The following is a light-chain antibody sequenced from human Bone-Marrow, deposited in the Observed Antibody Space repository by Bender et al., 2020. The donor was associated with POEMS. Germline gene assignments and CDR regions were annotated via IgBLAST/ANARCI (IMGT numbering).Light chain of an antibody. CDR1: SSNIGAHA. V-gene: IGLV1-44*01. CDR2: SSH. Sequence: QSVLTQPPSASGTPGQRVTISCSGGSSNIGAHAVNWYQHLPGTAPKLLIYSSHRRPSEVPDRFSGSRSGTSASLAISGLQSEDEADYYGGTWDNSLSAGVFGGGTKVTVL. CDR3: GTWDNSLSAGV. J-gene: IGLJ3*02.